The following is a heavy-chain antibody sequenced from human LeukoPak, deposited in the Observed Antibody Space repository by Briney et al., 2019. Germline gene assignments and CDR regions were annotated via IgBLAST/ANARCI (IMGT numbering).Heavy chain of an antibody. CDR3: ARDGPQDYYDSSGYSDAFDI. CDR1: GFTVSSNY. D-gene: IGHD3-22*01. CDR2: IYSGGST. Sequence: RPGGSLRLSCAASGFTVSSNYMSWVRQAPGKGLEWVSVIYSGGSTYYADSVKGRFTISRDNSKNTLYLQMNSLRAEDTAVYYCARDGPQDYYDSSGYSDAFDIWGQGTMVIVSS. V-gene: IGHV3-66*01. J-gene: IGHJ3*02.